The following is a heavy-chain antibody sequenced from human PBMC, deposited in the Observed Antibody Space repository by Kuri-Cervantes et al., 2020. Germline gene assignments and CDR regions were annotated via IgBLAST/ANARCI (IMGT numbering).Heavy chain of an antibody. V-gene: IGHV1-46*01. J-gene: IGHJ4*02. CDR2: INPSGGST. CDR3: AREMLPGIAVAGTLDY. CDR1: GYTFTSYY. Sequence: ASVKVSCKASGYTFTSYYMHWVRQAPGQGLEWMGIINPSGGSTSYAQKFQGRVTMTRDTSTSTVYMELSSLRSEDTAVYYCAREMLPGIAVAGTLDYWGQGTLVTVSS. D-gene: IGHD6-19*01.